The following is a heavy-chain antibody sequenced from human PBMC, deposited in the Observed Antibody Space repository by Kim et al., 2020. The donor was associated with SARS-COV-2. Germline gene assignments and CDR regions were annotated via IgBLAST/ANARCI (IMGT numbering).Heavy chain of an antibody. V-gene: IGHV3-23*01. D-gene: IGHD3-22*01. J-gene: IGHJ4*02. Sequence: DSVTCRFTISRDNSKNTLYLQIRSLRAEDTAVYYCAKDNDFYHRSGLSDYWGPGTLVTVSS. CDR3: AKDNDFYHRSGLSDY.